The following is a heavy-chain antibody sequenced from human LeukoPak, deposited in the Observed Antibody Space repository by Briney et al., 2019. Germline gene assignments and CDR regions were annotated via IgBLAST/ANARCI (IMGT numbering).Heavy chain of an antibody. CDR1: GGSISSYY. V-gene: IGHV4-4*07. D-gene: IGHD2-2*01. Sequence: SETLSLTCTVSGGSISSYYWSWIRQPAGKGLEWIGRIYTSGSTNYNPSLKSRVTMSVDASKNQFSLKLSSVTAADTAVYYCASKSVVPAALSYYYYGMDVWGQGTTVTVSS. CDR3: ASKSVVPAALSYYYYGMDV. CDR2: IYTSGST. J-gene: IGHJ6*02.